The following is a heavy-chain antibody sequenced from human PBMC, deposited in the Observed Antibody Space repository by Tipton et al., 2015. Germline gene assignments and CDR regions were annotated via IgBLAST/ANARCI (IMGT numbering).Heavy chain of an antibody. J-gene: IGHJ4*02. CDR1: GGSVTSGSYY. CDR3: ACQDYDSLTRDYQTVDY. D-gene: IGHD3-9*01. V-gene: IGHV4-39*07. CDR2: ISHSGNT. Sequence: TLSLTCTVSGGSVTSGSYYWSWIRQPPGKGLEWIGSISHSGNTYYNPSLKSRVTMSRDTSKNQFSLKLTSVTAADTAVYYCACQDYDSLTRDYQTVDYWGQGTLVTFSS.